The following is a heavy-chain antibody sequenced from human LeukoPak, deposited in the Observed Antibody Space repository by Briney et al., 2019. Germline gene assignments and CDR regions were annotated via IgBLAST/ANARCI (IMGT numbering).Heavy chain of an antibody. V-gene: IGHV3-15*01. J-gene: IGHJ4*02. CDR1: GFTSSNAC. CDR3: TTEFIAAAVGIDY. D-gene: IGHD6-13*01. Sequence: RGSLRLSCAASGFTSSNACMSCGRQAPGEGVEWGGRIKSKTDGGTTDYAAPVNGRFAISRDDSKNRLYLQMNSLKTEDTAVYYCTTEFIAAAVGIDYWGQGTLVTVSS. CDR2: IKSKTDGGTT.